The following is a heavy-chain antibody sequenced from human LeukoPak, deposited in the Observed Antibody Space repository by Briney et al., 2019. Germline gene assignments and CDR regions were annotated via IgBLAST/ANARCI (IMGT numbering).Heavy chain of an antibody. CDR3: AKSPFSRYYGSGYYYYMDV. J-gene: IGHJ6*03. D-gene: IGHD3-10*01. CDR2: ISWNGVNI. Sequence: GGSLRLSCAASGFTFDDYAMYWVRQASGKGLEWVSGISWNGVNIGYADSVKGRFTISRDNAKNSLYLQMDSLRVEDMALYHCAKSPFSRYYGSGYYYYMDVWGKGTTVTVSS. V-gene: IGHV3-9*03. CDR1: GFTFDDYA.